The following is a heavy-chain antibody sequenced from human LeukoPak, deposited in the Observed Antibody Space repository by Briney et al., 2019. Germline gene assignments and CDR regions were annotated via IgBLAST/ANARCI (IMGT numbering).Heavy chain of an antibody. V-gene: IGHV1-8*03. CDR1: GYTFTSYD. Sequence: GSVKVSCKASGYTFTSYDINWVRQATGQGLEWMGWMNPNSGNTGYAQKFQGRVTITADESTSTAYMELRSLRSDDTAVYYCARDQRFGELYMGNWFDPWGQGTLVTVSS. D-gene: IGHD3-10*01. CDR2: MNPNSGNT. J-gene: IGHJ5*02. CDR3: ARDQRFGELYMGNWFDP.